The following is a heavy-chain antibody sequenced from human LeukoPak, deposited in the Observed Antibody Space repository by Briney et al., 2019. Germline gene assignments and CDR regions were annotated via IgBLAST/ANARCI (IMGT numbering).Heavy chain of an antibody. Sequence: SETLSLTCTVSGGSISSSSYYWGWIRQPPGKGLEWIGSIYYSGSTYYNPSLKSRVTISVDTSKNQFSLKLSSVTAADTAVYYCAREAFMVRGVIPFDYWGREPWSPSPQ. CDR3: AREAFMVRGVIPFDY. J-gene: IGHJ4*02. D-gene: IGHD3-10*01. V-gene: IGHV4-39*07. CDR2: IYYSGST. CDR1: GGSISSSSYY.